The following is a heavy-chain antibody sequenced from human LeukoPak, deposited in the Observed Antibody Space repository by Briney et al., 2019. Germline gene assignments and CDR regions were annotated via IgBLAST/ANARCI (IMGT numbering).Heavy chain of an antibody. CDR1: GGSFSGYY. CDR2: INHSGST. Sequence: SETLSLTCAVYGGSFSGYYWSWIRQPPGKGLEWIGEINHSGSTNYNPSLKSRVTISVDTSKNQFSLKLSSVTAADTAVYYCARGSQTRSLYYYGSGSYRTGYDYWGQGTLVTVSS. J-gene: IGHJ4*02. CDR3: ARGSQTRSLYYYGSGSYRTGYDY. V-gene: IGHV4-34*01. D-gene: IGHD3-10*01.